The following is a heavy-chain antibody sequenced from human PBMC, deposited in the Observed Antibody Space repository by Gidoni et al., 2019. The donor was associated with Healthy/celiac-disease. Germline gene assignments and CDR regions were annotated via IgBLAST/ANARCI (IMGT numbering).Heavy chain of an antibody. Sequence: EVQLVESGGGLVQPGRSLRLSCAASGFPFDDYAMHWVRQAPGKGLEWVSGIRWNSGSIGYADSVKGRFTISRDNAKNSLYLQMNSLRAEDTALYYCAKNLERRPYYYYGMDVWGQGTTVTVSS. D-gene: IGHD1-1*01. J-gene: IGHJ6*02. CDR2: IRWNSGSI. CDR1: GFPFDDYA. V-gene: IGHV3-9*01. CDR3: AKNLERRPYYYYGMDV.